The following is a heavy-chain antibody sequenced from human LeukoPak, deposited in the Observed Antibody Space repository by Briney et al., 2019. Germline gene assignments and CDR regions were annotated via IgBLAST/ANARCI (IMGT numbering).Heavy chain of an antibody. D-gene: IGHD1-26*01. CDR3: ARVLVGTTGTKNYFDY. CDR1: GFTFSSYA. Sequence: GGSLRLSCAASGFTFSSYAMSWVRQAPGKGLEWVSVISGNGGRTYYADSVKGRFTISRDNAKNSLYLQMNSLRAEDTAVYYCARVLVGTTGTKNYFDYWGQGTLVTVSS. CDR2: ISGNGGRT. J-gene: IGHJ4*02. V-gene: IGHV3-23*01.